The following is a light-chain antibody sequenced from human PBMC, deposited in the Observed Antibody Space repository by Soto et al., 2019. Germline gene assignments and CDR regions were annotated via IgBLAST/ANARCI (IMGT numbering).Light chain of an antibody. J-gene: IGKJ1*01. CDR1: QNINSW. Sequence: DIQMTQSPSTLSASVGDRVTITCRASQNINSWLAWYQQKPGKAPKLLIYKASSLQSGVPSRFSGSGSGTDFILTISSLQPDDFATYYCQQYNNYWTFGQGTKVEIK. CDR3: QQYNNYWT. CDR2: KAS. V-gene: IGKV1-5*03.